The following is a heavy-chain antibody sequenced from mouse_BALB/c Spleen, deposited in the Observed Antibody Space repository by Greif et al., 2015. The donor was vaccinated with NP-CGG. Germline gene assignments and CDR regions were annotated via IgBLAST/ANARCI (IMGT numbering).Heavy chain of an antibody. CDR1: GFSLTSYG. Sequence: VQGVVPGPGLVAPSQSLSITCTVSGFSLTSYGVHWVRQPPGKGLEWLRVIWAGGSTNYNSALLSRLSISKDNSKSQVYVKMNRMQANATGMYYSARRGGTWYFYVCGAGTTVTVSS. CDR2: IWAGGST. CDR3: ARRGGTWYFYV. J-gene: IGHJ1*01. V-gene: IGHV2-9*02. D-gene: IGHD4-1*01.